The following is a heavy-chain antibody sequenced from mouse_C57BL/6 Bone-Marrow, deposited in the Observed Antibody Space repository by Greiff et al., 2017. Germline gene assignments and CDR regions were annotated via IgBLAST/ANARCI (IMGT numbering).Heavy chain of an antibody. Sequence: EVQLQESEGGLVQPGSSLKLSCTASGFTFSDYYMAWVRQVPEKGLEWVANLNSDDRSTSYLDSLKSRFIISRDNANNTLYLQMISLKSEDTATYYCARDTGSSYGYFDVWGTGTTVTVSS. V-gene: IGHV5-16*01. D-gene: IGHD1-1*01. J-gene: IGHJ1*03. CDR2: LNSDDRST. CDR1: GFTFSDYY. CDR3: ARDTGSSYGYFDV.